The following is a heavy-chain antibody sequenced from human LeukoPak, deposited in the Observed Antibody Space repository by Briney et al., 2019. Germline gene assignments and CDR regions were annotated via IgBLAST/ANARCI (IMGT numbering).Heavy chain of an antibody. D-gene: IGHD3-22*01. CDR1: GFTFSSYA. Sequence: GGSLRLSCAASGFTFSSYAMSWVRQAPGKGLEWVSAISGSGGSTYYADSVKGRFTISRDNSKNTLYLQMNSLRAEDTAVYYCGKDRYYYDSSGYYYHAEYFQHWGQGTLVTVSS. CDR3: GKDRYYYDSSGYYYHAEYFQH. V-gene: IGHV3-23*01. J-gene: IGHJ1*01. CDR2: ISGSGGST.